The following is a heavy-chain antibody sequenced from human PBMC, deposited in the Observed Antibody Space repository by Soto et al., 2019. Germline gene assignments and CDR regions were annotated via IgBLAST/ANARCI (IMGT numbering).Heavy chain of an antibody. V-gene: IGHV4-59*01. CDR3: ARGSGWYAY. Sequence: SETLSLTCPVHRCSINSSYWRWIRQPPRKGLEWIGYIYYSGSTNYNPSLKSRVNISVDTSKNQFTLKLSSVTAADTAVYYCARGSGWYAYWGQGTRVTVS. CDR2: IYYSGST. CDR1: RCSINSSY. J-gene: IGHJ4*02. D-gene: IGHD6-19*01.